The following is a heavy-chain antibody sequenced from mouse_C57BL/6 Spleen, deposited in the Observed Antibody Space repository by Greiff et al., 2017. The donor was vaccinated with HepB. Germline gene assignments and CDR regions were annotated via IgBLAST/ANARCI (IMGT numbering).Heavy chain of an antibody. CDR2: IRLKSDNYAT. V-gene: IGHV6-3*01. D-gene: IGHD1-3*01. Sequence: EVKVVESGGGLVQPGGSMKLSCVASGFTFSNYWMNWVRQSPEKGLEWVAQIRLKSDNYATHYAESVKGRFTISRDDSKSSVYLQMNNLRAEDTGIYYCVNSWYFDVWGTGTTVTVSS. CDR3: VNSWYFDV. CDR1: GFTFSNYW. J-gene: IGHJ1*03.